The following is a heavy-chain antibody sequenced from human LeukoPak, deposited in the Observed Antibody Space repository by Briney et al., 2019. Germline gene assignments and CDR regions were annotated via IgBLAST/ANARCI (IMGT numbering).Heavy chain of an antibody. CDR2: IYHSGST. V-gene: IGHV4-4*02. CDR3: ARRARYCSGGSCYYFDY. D-gene: IGHD2-15*01. J-gene: IGHJ4*02. Sequence: SGTLSLTCAVSGGSISSSNWWCWVRQPPGKGLEWIGEIYHSGSTNYNPSLKSRVTISVDKSKNQFSLKLSSVTAADTAVYYCARRARYCSGGSCYYFDYWGQGTLVTVSS. CDR1: GGSISSSNW.